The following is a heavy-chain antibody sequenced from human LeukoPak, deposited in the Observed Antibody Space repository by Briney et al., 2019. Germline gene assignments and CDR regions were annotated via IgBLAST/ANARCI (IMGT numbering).Heavy chain of an antibody. CDR2: VFTSGTT. CDR3: ARVYSVLLDSSGYYISRWFDP. J-gene: IGHJ5*02. Sequence: PSETLSLTCSVSGASISRDSYHWSWIRQPAGKGLEWIGRVFTSGTTNYNPSLKSRVIISVETSKNQFSLKLSSVTAADTAVYYCARVYSVLLDSSGYYISRWFDPWGQGTLVTVSS. CDR1: GASISRDSYH. D-gene: IGHD3-22*01. V-gene: IGHV4-61*02.